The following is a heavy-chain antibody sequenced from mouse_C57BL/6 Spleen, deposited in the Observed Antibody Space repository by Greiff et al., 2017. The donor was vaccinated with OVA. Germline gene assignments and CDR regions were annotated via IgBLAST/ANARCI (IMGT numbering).Heavy chain of an antibody. CDR1: GFNIKNTY. J-gene: IGHJ4*01. CDR2: IDPANGNT. Sequence: VHVKQSVAELVRPGASVKLSCTASGFNIKNTYMHWVKQRPEQGLEWIGRIDPANGNTKYAPKFQGKATITADTSSNTAYLQLSSLTSEDTAIYYCARGTTAPYYYAMDYWGQGTSVTVSS. D-gene: IGHD1-2*01. V-gene: IGHV14-3*01. CDR3: ARGTTAPYYYAMDY.